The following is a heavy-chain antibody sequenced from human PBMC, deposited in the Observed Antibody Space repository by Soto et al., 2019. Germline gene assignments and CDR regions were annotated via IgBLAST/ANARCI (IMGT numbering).Heavy chain of an antibody. CDR1: GFTFSSYA. Sequence: GGSLRLSCAASGFTFSSYALSWVRQAPGKGLEWVSAISGSGGSTYYADSVKGRFTISRDNSKNTLYLQMNSLRAEDTAVYYCAKGGLRYFDWLFLYWGQGTLVTVSS. D-gene: IGHD3-9*01. CDR2: ISGSGGST. V-gene: IGHV3-23*01. J-gene: IGHJ4*02. CDR3: AKGGLRYFDWLFLY.